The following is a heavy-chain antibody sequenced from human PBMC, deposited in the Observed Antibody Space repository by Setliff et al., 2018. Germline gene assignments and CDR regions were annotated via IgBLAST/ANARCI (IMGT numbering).Heavy chain of an antibody. CDR1: GYTFTSFG. V-gene: IGHV1-2*02. Sequence: GASVKVSCKASGYTFTSFGISWVRRAPGQGLEWMGWINPNSGGTNYAQKFQGRVTMTRDTSISTAYMELSRLRSDDTAVYYCARDLIAAAGLYYYYYYMDVWGKGTTVTVSS. D-gene: IGHD6-13*01. CDR3: ARDLIAAAGLYYYYYYMDV. J-gene: IGHJ6*03. CDR2: INPNSGGT.